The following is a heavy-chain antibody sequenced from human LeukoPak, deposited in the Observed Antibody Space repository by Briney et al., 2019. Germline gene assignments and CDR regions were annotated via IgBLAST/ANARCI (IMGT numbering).Heavy chain of an antibody. D-gene: IGHD3-22*01. CDR3: ARIRLDSSGYPDY. J-gene: IGHJ4*02. Sequence: GGSLRLSCAASGFTVSSNYMSWVRQAPGEGLEWVSVIYSGGSTYYADSVKGRFTISRDNSKNTLYLQMNSLRAEDTAVYYCARIRLDSSGYPDYWGQGTLVTVSS. V-gene: IGHV3-66*01. CDR2: IYSGGST. CDR1: GFTVSSNY.